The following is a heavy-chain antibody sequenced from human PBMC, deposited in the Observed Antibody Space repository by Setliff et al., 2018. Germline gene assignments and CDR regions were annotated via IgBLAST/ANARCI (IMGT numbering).Heavy chain of an antibody. CDR2: VYSSGIT. CDR3: ARHVLGQQLVYNWFDP. Sequence: SETLSLTCAVYGGSFSGYYWSWIRQPPGKGLEWIGYVYSSGITYYNPSLKSRVTISVDTSKNQFSLKLSSVTAADTAVYYCARHVLGQQLVYNWFDPWGQGTLVTVSS. CDR1: GGSFSGYY. D-gene: IGHD6-13*01. J-gene: IGHJ5*02. V-gene: IGHV4-59*08.